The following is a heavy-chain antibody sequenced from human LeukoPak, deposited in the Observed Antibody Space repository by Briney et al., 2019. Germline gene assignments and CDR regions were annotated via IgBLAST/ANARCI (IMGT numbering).Heavy chain of an antibody. Sequence: PGGSLRLSCAASGFTFSSYWMHWVRQAPGKGLVWVSRINSDGSSTSYAASVNGRFTIASNNAKNTLYLQMSSLRAEDTAVYYCARDHITMVRGVTSFYYYYYMDVWGKGTTVTVSS. V-gene: IGHV3-74*01. CDR1: GFTFSSYW. CDR2: INSDGSST. D-gene: IGHD3-10*01. J-gene: IGHJ6*03. CDR3: ARDHITMVRGVTSFYYYYYMDV.